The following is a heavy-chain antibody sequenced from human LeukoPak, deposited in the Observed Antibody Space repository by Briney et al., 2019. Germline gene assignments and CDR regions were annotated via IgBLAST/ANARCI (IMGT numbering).Heavy chain of an antibody. D-gene: IGHD5-12*01. CDR2: NNHSGST. V-gene: IGHV4-34*01. Sequence: PSETLSLTCAVYGGSFSGYYWSWIRQPPGKGLEWIGENNHSGSTNYNPSLKSRVTISVDTSKNQFSLKLSSVTAADTAVYYCARGGGYSGLGYWGQGTLVTVSS. CDR3: ARGGGYSGLGY. CDR1: GGSFSGYY. J-gene: IGHJ4*02.